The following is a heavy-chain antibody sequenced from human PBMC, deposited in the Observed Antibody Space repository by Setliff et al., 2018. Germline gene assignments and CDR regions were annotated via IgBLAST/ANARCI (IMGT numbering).Heavy chain of an antibody. Sequence: GASVKVSCKASGYIFTSYGISWVRQAPGQGLEWMGWISSDNGKTNYAQKLQGRVTMTTDTSTSTAYMDLRSLRSDDTAVYYCARDLDYQYYYETCGCDAFDIWGQGTVVTVSS. D-gene: IGHD3-22*01. CDR1: GYIFTSYG. CDR2: ISSDNGKT. J-gene: IGHJ3*02. CDR3: ARDLDYQYYYETCGCDAFDI. V-gene: IGHV1-18*01.